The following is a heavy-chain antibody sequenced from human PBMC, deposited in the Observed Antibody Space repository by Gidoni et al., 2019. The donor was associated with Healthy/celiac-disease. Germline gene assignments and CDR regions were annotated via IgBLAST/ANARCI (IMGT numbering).Heavy chain of an antibody. D-gene: IGHD3-22*01. CDR1: GFTFSSYA. Sequence: QVQLVESGGGVVQPGRSLRLSCAASGFTFSSYAMHWVRQAPGKGLEWVAVISYDGSNKYYADSVKGRFTISRDNSKNTLYLQMNSLRAEDTAVYYCAGAGSGYYSDYWGQGTLVTVSS. J-gene: IGHJ4*02. CDR2: ISYDGSNK. CDR3: AGAGSGYYSDY. V-gene: IGHV3-30*04.